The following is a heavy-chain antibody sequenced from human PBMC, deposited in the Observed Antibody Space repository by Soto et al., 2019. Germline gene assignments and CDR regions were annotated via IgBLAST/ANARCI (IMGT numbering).Heavy chain of an antibody. V-gene: IGHV4-34*01. CDR3: ARGSGYGGNNSGAADS. CDR2: INHSGST. J-gene: IGHJ5*01. CDR1: GWSFSGYY. D-gene: IGHD4-17*01. Sequence: TLSLTSAVYGWSFSGYYLSWIRQPPRKGLEWIGEINHSGSTNYNPSLKSRVTISVDTSKNQFSLKLSSVTAADTAVYYCARGSGYGGNNSGAADSWGQGTLVTVSS.